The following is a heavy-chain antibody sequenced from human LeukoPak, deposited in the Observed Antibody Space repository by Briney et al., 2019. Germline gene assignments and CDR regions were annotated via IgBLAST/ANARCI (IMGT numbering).Heavy chain of an antibody. Sequence: AGGSLRLSCAASGFTFTNYAMSWVRQAPGKGLEWVSGISGGGGSTYYADSVKGRFTISKDNSKFTLYMQMNCLRAEDTAVYYCARVRAGYCTSTSCYTGMDVWGQGTTVTVSS. J-gene: IGHJ6*02. CDR1: GFTFTNYA. D-gene: IGHD2-2*01. CDR2: ISGGGGST. V-gene: IGHV3-23*01. CDR3: ARVRAGYCTSTSCYTGMDV.